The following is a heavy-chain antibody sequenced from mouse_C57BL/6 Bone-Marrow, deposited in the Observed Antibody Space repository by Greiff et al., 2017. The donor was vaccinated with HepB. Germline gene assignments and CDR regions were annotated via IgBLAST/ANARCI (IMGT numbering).Heavy chain of an antibody. CDR2: IDPSDSYT. Sequence: QVQLQQPGAELVMPGASVKLSCKASGYTFTSYWMHWVKQRPGQGLEWIGEIDPSDSYTNYNQKFKGKSTLTVDKSSSTAYKQLSSLTSEDSAVYYCARGKTAWFAYWGQGTLVTVSA. CDR3: ARGKTAWFAY. CDR1: GYTFTSYW. D-gene: IGHD4-1*01. J-gene: IGHJ3*01. V-gene: IGHV1-69*01.